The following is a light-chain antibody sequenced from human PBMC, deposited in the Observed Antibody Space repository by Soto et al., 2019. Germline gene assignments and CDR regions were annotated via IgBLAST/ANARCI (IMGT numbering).Light chain of an antibody. CDR2: EAS. CDR3: QQYNSYWT. Sequence: DIQMTQSPSTLSASVGDRVTITCRASQSISHWLAWYQQKPGKAPKLLIYEASSLESGVPSRFSGSGSGTEFPLTISSLQPDDFATYYCQQYNSYWTFGQGTKVEIK. J-gene: IGKJ1*01. CDR1: QSISHW. V-gene: IGKV1-5*03.